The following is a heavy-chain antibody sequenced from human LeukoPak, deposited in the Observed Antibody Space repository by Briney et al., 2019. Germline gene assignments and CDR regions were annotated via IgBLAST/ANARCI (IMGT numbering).Heavy chain of an antibody. D-gene: IGHD1-20*01. V-gene: IGHV4-34*01. CDR1: GGSFTSYY. CDR2: INHSGST. J-gene: IGHJ4*02. CDR3: ARDVTGTSY. Sequence: PSETLSLTCAVYGGSFTSYYWNWIRQRPGKGLEWIGEINHSGSTNYNPSLKSRVTMSVDTSKNQFSLKLSSVTAADTAVYYCARDVTGTSYWGQGTLVTVSS.